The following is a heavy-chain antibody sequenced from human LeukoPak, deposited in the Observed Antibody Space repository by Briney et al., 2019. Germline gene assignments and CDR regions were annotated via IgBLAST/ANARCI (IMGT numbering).Heavy chain of an antibody. CDR3: ARDLSYSSGWYRGWFDP. J-gene: IGHJ5*02. CDR2: IYYSGST. V-gene: IGHV4-31*03. Sequence: SQTLSLTCTVSGGSISSGGYYWSWIRQHPGKGLEWIGYIYYSGSTYYNPSLKSRVTISVDTSKNQFSLKLSSVTAADTAVYYCARDLSYSSGWYRGWFDPWGQGTLVTVSS. CDR1: GGSISSGGYY. D-gene: IGHD6-19*01.